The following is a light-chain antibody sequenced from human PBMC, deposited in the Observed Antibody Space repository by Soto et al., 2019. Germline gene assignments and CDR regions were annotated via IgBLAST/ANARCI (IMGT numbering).Light chain of an antibody. CDR1: QSVTNY. CDR3: QQSHKWPPG. CDR2: DAS. Sequence: EIFLTQSPDTLSLSPGERATLTCRASQSVTNYIAWYQQRPGQAPRLLIYDASNRATGVPARFSGSRSGTDFTLTISVLEPKDFGLYYCQQSHKWPPGFGQGTKVDIK. V-gene: IGKV3-11*01. J-gene: IGKJ1*01.